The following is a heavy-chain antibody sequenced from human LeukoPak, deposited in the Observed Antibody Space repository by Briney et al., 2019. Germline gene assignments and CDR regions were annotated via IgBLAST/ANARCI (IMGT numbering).Heavy chain of an antibody. CDR2: ISSSGSTI. D-gene: IGHD6-13*01. V-gene: IGHV3-48*03. CDR1: GFTFSSYE. J-gene: IGHJ5*02. CDR3: AGFIAAAESTGDFSWFDP. Sequence: GGSLRLSCAASGFTFSSYEMNWVRQAPGKGLEWVSYISSSGSTIYYADSVKGRFTISRDNAKNSLYLQMNSMRAEDTAVYYCAGFIAAAESTGDFSWFDPWGRGTLVTVSS.